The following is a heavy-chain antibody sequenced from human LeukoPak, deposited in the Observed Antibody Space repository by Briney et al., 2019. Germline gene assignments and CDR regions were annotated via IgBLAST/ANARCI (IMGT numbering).Heavy chain of an antibody. J-gene: IGHJ5*02. D-gene: IGHD6-6*01. Sequence: SETLSLTCTVSGGSISSYYWSWIRQPPGKGLEWIGRIYTSGSTNYNPSLKSRVTISVDTSKNQFSLKLSPVTAADTAVYYCARLYSSSSGWFDPWGQGTLVTVSS. CDR3: ARLYSSSSGWFDP. V-gene: IGHV4-4*08. CDR1: GGSISSYY. CDR2: IYTSGST.